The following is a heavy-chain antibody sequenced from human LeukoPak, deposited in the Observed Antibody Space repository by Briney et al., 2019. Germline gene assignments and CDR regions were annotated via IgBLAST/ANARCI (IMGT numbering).Heavy chain of an antibody. CDR1: GGSISSSNW. J-gene: IGHJ4*02. D-gene: IGHD3-16*02. CDR2: IYHSGST. CDR3: ARSMFDVWGSYRANDY. Sequence: KPSETLSLTCAVSGGSISSSNWWSWVRQPPGKGLEWIGEIYHSGSTNYNPSLKSRVTISVDTSKNQFSLKLSSVTAADTAVYYCARSMFDVWGSYRANDYWGQGTLVTVSS. V-gene: IGHV4-4*02.